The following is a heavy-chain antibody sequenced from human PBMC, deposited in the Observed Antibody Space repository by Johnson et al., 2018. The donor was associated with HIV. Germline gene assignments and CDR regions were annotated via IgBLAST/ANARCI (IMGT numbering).Heavy chain of an antibody. J-gene: IGHJ3*02. CDR2: ISYDGSNK. CDR1: GFTFSSYA. Sequence: QVLLVESGGGVVQPGRSLRLSCAASGFTFSSYAMHWVRQAPGKGLEWVAVISYDGSNKYHADSVKGRFTISRDNSKNTLYLQMNSLRPEDTAAYYCATIAAHGAAFDIWGQGTVVTVSS. V-gene: IGHV3-30*04. CDR3: ATIAAHGAAFDI. D-gene: IGHD6-25*01.